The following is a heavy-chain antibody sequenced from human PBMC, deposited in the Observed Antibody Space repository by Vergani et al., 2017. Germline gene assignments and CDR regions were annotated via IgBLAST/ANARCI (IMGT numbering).Heavy chain of an antibody. Sequence: EVQLLESGGGLVQPGGSLRLSCAASGFTFSSYAMSWVRQAPGKGLEWVSAISGSGGSTYYADSVKGRFTIARDNSKNTLYLQMNSLRAEDTAVYYCAKDQRVTDGDSSGYLIPVPHLDYWGQGTLVTVSS. V-gene: IGHV3-23*01. CDR2: ISGSGGST. J-gene: IGHJ4*02. D-gene: IGHD6-19*01. CDR1: GFTFSSYA. CDR3: AKDQRVTDGDSSGYLIPVPHLDY.